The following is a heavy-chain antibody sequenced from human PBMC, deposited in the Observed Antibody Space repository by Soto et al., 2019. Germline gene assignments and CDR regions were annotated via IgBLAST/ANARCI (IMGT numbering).Heavy chain of an antibody. D-gene: IGHD3-22*01. Sequence: SETLSLTCTVSGGSISSGGYYWSWIRQHPGKGLEWIGYIYYSGSTYYNPSLQSRVTISVDTSKNQFSLKLSPVTAADTAVYYCAGVSVDSDGSGYYYGAVDCCGKGPLVVV. CDR3: AGVSVDSDGSGYYYGAVDC. CDR2: IYYSGST. V-gene: IGHV4-31*03. CDR1: GGSISSGGYY. J-gene: IGHJ4*02.